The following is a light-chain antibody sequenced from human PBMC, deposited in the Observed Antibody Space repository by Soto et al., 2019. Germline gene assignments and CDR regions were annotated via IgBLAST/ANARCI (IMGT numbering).Light chain of an antibody. CDR1: SLGVGGYHY. CDR3: SSYTSSSTPYV. Sequence: SALTQPASVSGPPGQSSTIACNGTSLGVGGYHYVSWYQQHPGKDPKLMIYDVSNRPSGVSHRFSGSKSGNTASLTISGLQAEDEADYYCSSYTSSSTPYVFGTGTKLTVL. J-gene: IGLJ1*01. V-gene: IGLV2-14*01. CDR2: DVS.